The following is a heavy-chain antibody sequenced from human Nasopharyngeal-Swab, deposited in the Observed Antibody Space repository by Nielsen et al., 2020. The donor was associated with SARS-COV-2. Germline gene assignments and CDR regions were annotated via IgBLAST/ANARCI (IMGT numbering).Heavy chain of an antibody. Sequence: VRQMPGKGLEWVAVIWYDGSNKYYADSVKGRFTISRDNSKNTLYLQMNSLRAEDTAVYYCAREAGTFRAFDIWGQGTMVTVSS. CDR3: AREAGTFRAFDI. D-gene: IGHD3-16*01. V-gene: IGHV3-33*01. CDR2: IWYDGSNK. J-gene: IGHJ3*02.